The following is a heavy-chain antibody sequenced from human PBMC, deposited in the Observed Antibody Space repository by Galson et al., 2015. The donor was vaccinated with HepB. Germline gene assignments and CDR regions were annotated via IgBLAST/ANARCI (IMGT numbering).Heavy chain of an antibody. CDR3: ARVRQLGQGFHY. J-gene: IGHJ4*02. V-gene: IGHV6-1*01. CDR1: GDSVSNNNVG. D-gene: IGHD3-10*01. Sequence: CAISGDSVSNNNVGWNWIRQSPSRGLEWLGRTYYRSKFYNDYAESVKSRMTINPDTSKNQISLQLNSVTPEDTAVYYCARVRQLGQGFHYWGQGTLVTVSS. CDR2: TYYRSKFYN.